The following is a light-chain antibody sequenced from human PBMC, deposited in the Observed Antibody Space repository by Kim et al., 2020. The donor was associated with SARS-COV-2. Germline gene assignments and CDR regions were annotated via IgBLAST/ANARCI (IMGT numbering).Light chain of an antibody. Sequence: DIQMTQSPSSLSASVGDRVTITCRASQDIDNYLNWYQQKPGKAPNLLIYATSSLQSGVPSRFSGSGSGTDFTLTISSLQPEDFATYYCQQSYRTPLTFGGGTKVDIK. J-gene: IGKJ4*01. CDR3: QQSYRTPLT. CDR2: ATS. CDR1: QDIDNY. V-gene: IGKV1-39*01.